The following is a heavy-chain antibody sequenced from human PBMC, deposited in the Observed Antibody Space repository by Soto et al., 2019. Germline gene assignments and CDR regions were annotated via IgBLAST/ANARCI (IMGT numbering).Heavy chain of an antibody. CDR3: AKDNPAYCGGDCYPTHFDY. V-gene: IGHV3-30*18. J-gene: IGHJ4*02. CDR2: ISYDGSNK. CDR1: GFTFSSYG. Sequence: PGGSLRLSCAASGFTFSSYGMHWVRQAPGKGLEWVAVISYDGSNKYYADSVKGRFTISRDNSKNTLYLQMNSLRAEDTAVYYCAKDNPAYCGGDCYPTHFDYWGQGTLVTVSS. D-gene: IGHD2-21*02.